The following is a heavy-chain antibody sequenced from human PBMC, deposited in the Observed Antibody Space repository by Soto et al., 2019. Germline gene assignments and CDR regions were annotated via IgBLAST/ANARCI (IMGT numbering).Heavy chain of an antibody. Sequence: SETLSLTCAVSGGSISSGGYSWSWIRQPPGKGLEWIGYIYHSGSTYYNPSLKSRVTISVDRSKNQFSLKLSSVTAADTAVYYCARGDSSSWHYFDYWGQGTLVTVSS. CDR3: ARGDSSSWHYFDY. CDR1: GGSISSGGYS. V-gene: IGHV4-30-2*01. J-gene: IGHJ4*02. D-gene: IGHD6-13*01. CDR2: IYHSGST.